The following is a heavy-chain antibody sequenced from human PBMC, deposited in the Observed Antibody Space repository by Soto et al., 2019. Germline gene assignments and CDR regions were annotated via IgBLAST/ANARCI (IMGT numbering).Heavy chain of an antibody. J-gene: IGHJ4*02. CDR2: LYYGRSA. D-gene: IGHD3-22*01. CDR3: ALRSMAVVPEY. CDR1: GDSISSYY. Sequence: QVQLQESGPGLVKPSETLSLTCAVSGDSISSYYCMWIRQPPGKGLESIGYLYYGRSANYNPSLKSRFTLSVDTSTNQCSLTLSSMTAADTACYYCALRSMAVVPEYWGQGTLVTVSS. V-gene: IGHV4-59*01.